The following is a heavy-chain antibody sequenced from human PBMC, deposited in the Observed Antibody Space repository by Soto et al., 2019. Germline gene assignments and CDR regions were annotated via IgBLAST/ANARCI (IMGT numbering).Heavy chain of an antibody. CDR2: IKQDGSEK. J-gene: IGHJ4*02. CDR1: GFTCSSYW. V-gene: IGHV3-7*01. CDR3: ARDPSLYDYGDYHFAY. D-gene: IGHD4-17*01. Sequence: PGGSLRLSCAASGFTCSSYWMSWVRQAPGKGLEWVANIKQDGSEKYYVDSVKGRFTISRDNAKNSLYLQMNSLRAEDTAVYYCARDPSLYDYGDYHFAYRGQGTLVTVSA.